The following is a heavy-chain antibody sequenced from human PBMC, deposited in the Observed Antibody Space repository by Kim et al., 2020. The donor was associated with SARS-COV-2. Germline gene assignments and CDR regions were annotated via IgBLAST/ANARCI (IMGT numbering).Heavy chain of an antibody. CDR2: ISAYNGNT. Sequence: ASVKVSCKASGYTFTSYGISWVRQAPGQGLEWMGWISAYNGNTNYAQKLQGRVTMTTDTSTSTAYMELRSLRSDDTAVYYCAVLRFLEWPLKDVSGMDVWGQGTTVTVSS. CDR1: GYTFTSYG. D-gene: IGHD3-3*01. J-gene: IGHJ6*02. CDR3: AVLRFLEWPLKDVSGMDV. V-gene: IGHV1-18*01.